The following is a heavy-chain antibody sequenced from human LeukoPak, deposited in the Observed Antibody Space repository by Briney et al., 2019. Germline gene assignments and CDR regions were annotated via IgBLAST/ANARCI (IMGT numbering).Heavy chain of an antibody. CDR3: ARDAEVGATRIFDY. J-gene: IGHJ4*02. D-gene: IGHD1-26*01. CDR2: IWYDGSNK. V-gene: IGHV3-33*01. CDR1: GFTFSSYG. Sequence: GRSLRLSCAASGFTFSSYGMHWVRQAPGKGLEWVAVIWYDGSNKYYADSVKGRFTISRDNSKNTLYLQMNSLRAEDTAVYYCARDAEVGATRIFDYWGQGTLVTVSS.